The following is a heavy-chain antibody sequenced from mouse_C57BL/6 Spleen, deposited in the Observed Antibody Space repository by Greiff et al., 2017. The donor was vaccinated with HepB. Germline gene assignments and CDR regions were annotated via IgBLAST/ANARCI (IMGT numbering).Heavy chain of an antibody. J-gene: IGHJ3*01. CDR3: ARSETGPWFAY. Sequence: VQLQQPGAELVRPGSSVKLSCKASGYTFTSYWMHWVKQRPIQGLEWIGNIDPSDSETHYNQKFKDKATLTVDKSSSTAYMQLSSLTSADSAVYYCARSETGPWFAYWGQGTLVTVSA. CDR2: IDPSDSET. D-gene: IGHD4-1*01. V-gene: IGHV1-52*01. CDR1: GYTFTSYW.